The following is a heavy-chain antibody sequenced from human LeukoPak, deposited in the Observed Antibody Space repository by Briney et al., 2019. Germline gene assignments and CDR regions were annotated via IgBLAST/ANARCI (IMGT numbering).Heavy chain of an antibody. D-gene: IGHD2-21*01. Sequence: SETLSLTCTVSGYSISSGYYWGWIRQPPGKGLEWIGSIYHSGSTYYNPSLKSRVTISVDTPKNQFSLKLNSVTAADTALYYCARGIIETKIVAYDPWGQGTLVTVSS. J-gene: IGHJ5*02. CDR1: GYSISSGYY. CDR2: IYHSGST. CDR3: ARGIIETKIVAYDP. V-gene: IGHV4-38-2*02.